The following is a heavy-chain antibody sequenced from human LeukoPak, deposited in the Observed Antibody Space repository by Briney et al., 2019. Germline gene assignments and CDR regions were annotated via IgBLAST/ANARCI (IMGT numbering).Heavy chain of an antibody. V-gene: IGHV4-38-2*02. CDR3: ARATSDY. CDR2: IYHSGST. D-gene: IGHD2-2*01. Sequence: SETLSLTCTVSGGSISSYYWSWIRQPPGKGLEWIGSIYHSGSTYYNPSLKSRVTISVDTSKNQFSLKLSSVTAADTAVYYCARATSDYWGQGTLVTVSS. CDR1: GGSISSYY. J-gene: IGHJ4*02.